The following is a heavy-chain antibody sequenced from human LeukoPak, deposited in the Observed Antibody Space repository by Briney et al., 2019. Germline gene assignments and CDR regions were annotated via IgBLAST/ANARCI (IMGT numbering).Heavy chain of an antibody. Sequence: GGSLRLSCAVSGFTFSTYWMHWVRQAPGRGLVWVARIKGDGSSTIYADSVKGRFTISRDNSKNTLYLQTSTLGVEDTAVYYCARASTTVPNLLDHWGRGTLVTVSS. V-gene: IGHV3-74*01. CDR1: GFTFSTYW. J-gene: IGHJ4*02. CDR2: IKGDGSST. D-gene: IGHD4-17*01. CDR3: ARASTTVPNLLDH.